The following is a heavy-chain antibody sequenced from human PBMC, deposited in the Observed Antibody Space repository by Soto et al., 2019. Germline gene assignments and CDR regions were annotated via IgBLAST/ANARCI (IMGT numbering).Heavy chain of an antibody. D-gene: IGHD2-2*01. V-gene: IGHV1-69*02. CDR1: GGTFSSYT. Sequence: SVKVSCKASGGTFSSYTISWVRQAPGQGLEWMGRIIPILGIANYAQKFQGRVTITADKSTSTAYMELSSLRSEDTAVYYCATARGYCSSTSCPGAFDIWGQGTMVTVSS. CDR2: IIPILGIA. CDR3: ATARGYCSSTSCPGAFDI. J-gene: IGHJ3*02.